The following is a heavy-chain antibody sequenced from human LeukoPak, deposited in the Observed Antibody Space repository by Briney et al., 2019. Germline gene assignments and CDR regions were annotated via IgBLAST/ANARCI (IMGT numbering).Heavy chain of an antibody. CDR2: IGPHSTFT. J-gene: IGHJ4*02. Sequence: ASMKVSCKSSGFTFTDHYIHWVRQSPGQGLEWMGYIGPHSTFTSSPQEFQGRVTMTRDASMSTAYMEMTRLTSDDTAVYYCVREGEGPLSKDFDYWGQGTLVTVSS. D-gene: IGHD2/OR15-2a*01. CDR1: GFTFTDHY. V-gene: IGHV1-2*02. CDR3: VREGEGPLSKDFDY.